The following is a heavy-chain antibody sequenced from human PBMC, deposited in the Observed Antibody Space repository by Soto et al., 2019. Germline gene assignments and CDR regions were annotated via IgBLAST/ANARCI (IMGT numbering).Heavy chain of an antibody. J-gene: IGHJ5*02. Sequence: PSETLSLTCTVSGGSVSSGSYYWSWIRQPPGKGLEWIGYIYYSGSTNYNPSLKSRVTISVDTSKNQFSLKLSSVTAADTAVYYCARGGYYDFWSGYLYNWFDPWGQGTLVTVSS. CDR2: IYYSGST. CDR3: ARGGYYDFWSGYLYNWFDP. V-gene: IGHV4-61*01. D-gene: IGHD3-3*01. CDR1: GGSVSSGSYY.